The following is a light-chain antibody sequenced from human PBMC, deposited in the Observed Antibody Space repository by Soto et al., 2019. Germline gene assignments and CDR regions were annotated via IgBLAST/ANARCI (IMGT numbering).Light chain of an antibody. J-gene: IGLJ1*01. CDR3: AAWDDSLNAYFV. CDR1: SSNLGSNT. Sequence: QPVLTQPPSASGTPGQRVTISCSGSSSNLGSNTINWYQHLPGTAPKLLIYGNNQRPSGVPDRFSGSKSGTSASLAISGLQSEDEADYYCAAWDDSLNAYFVFGTGTKVTVL. CDR2: GNN. V-gene: IGLV1-44*01.